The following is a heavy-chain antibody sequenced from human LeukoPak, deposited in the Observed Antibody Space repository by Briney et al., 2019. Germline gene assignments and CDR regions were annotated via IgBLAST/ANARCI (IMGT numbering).Heavy chain of an antibody. Sequence: SETLSLTCAVYGGSFSGYYWSWIRQPPGKGLEWIGEINHSGSTNYDPSLKSRVTISVDTSKNQFSLKLSSVTAADTVVYYCARGGGDSSGYTDYWGQGTLVTVSS. CDR1: GGSFSGYY. V-gene: IGHV4-34*01. J-gene: IGHJ4*02. CDR3: ARGGGDSSGYTDY. CDR2: INHSGST. D-gene: IGHD3-22*01.